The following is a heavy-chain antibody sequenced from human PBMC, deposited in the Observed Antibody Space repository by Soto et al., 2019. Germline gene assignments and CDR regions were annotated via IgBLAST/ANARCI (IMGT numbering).Heavy chain of an antibody. CDR2: IYPGDSDT. J-gene: IGHJ5*02. V-gene: IGHV5-51*01. Sequence: PGESLRISCKGSWYSFANYCVGWVRQMPGKGLEWMGIIYPGDSDTRYSPSFQGQVTISADKSISTAYLQWSSLKASDTAMYYCARQQLVPENWFDPWGQGTLVTVSS. CDR3: ARQQLVPENWFDP. D-gene: IGHD6-13*01. CDR1: WYSFANYC.